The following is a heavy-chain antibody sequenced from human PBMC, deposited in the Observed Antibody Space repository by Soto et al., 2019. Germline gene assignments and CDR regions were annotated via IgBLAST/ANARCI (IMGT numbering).Heavy chain of an antibody. CDR1: GGSISSGDYY. CDR2: IYYSGST. D-gene: IGHD5-12*01. Sequence: SETLSLTCTVSGGSISSGDYYWSWIRQHPGKDLEWIGYIYYSGSTYYNPSLKSRVTISVDTSKNQFSLKLSSVTAADTAVYYCARMAEREYSGYDVFDYWGQGTLVTVSS. CDR3: ARMAEREYSGYDVFDY. J-gene: IGHJ4*02. V-gene: IGHV4-31*03.